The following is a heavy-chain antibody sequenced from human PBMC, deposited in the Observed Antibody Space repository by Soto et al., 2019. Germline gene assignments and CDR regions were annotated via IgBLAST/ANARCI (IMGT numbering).Heavy chain of an antibody. V-gene: IGHV4-30-4*01. J-gene: IGHJ4*02. Sequence: PSETLSLTCTVSGGSISSGDYYWSWIRQPPGKGLEWIGYIYYSGSTYYNPSLKSRVTISVDTSKNQFSLKLSSVTAADTAVYYCARDDYDILTGYEHWGQGTLVTVSS. CDR1: GGSISSGDYY. D-gene: IGHD3-9*01. CDR2: IYYSGST. CDR3: ARDDYDILTGYEH.